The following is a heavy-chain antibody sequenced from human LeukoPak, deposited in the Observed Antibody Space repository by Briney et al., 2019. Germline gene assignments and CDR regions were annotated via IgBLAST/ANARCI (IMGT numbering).Heavy chain of an antibody. J-gene: IGHJ4*02. V-gene: IGHV4-4*07. CDR3: ARSRGTTLVTRFDY. CDR1: GGSISNYY. CDR2: INTSGST. D-gene: IGHD5-18*01. Sequence: SETLSLTCTVSGGSISNYYWSWIRQPAGKGLEWIGRINTSGSTDYSPSLKSRVTMSVDTSKNQFFLNLRSLTAADTAVYYCARSRGTTLVTRFDYWGQGTLVTVSS.